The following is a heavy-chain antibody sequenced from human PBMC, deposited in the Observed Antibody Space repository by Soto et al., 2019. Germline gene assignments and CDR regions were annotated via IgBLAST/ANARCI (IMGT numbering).Heavy chain of an antibody. V-gene: IGHV3-30*03. D-gene: IGHD5-18*01. CDR1: GFAFSSYG. CDR3: VADRGYGHASVPYS. J-gene: IGHJ4*02. Sequence: QAQLVESGGGVVQPGRSLRLSCAASGFAFSSYGMHWVRKAPGTGLEWVAVISYDGSLQHYADSVKGRFTISRDNSKNVVLRQMSSLRAEDTAVYYCVADRGYGHASVPYSWGQGTLVSVSS. CDR2: ISYDGSLQ.